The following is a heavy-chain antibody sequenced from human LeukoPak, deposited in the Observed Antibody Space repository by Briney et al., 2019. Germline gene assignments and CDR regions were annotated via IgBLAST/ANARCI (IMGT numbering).Heavy chain of an antibody. D-gene: IGHD3-3*01. CDR2: INPHTGAA. J-gene: IGHJ4*02. V-gene: IGHV1-2*02. Sequence: GAPVNASSTPSGYTFIENYLHWVRQAPGQGLEWMGLINPHTGAANYSHKFQGRVTMTRDTSISTAYMRLTRLKFDDTAIYYCARGKSGYSPWGQGTPVTVSS. CDR1: GYTFIENY. CDR3: ARGKSGYSP.